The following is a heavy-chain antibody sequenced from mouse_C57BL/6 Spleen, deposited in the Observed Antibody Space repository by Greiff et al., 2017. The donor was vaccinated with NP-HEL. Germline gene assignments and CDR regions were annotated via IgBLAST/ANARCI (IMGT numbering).Heavy chain of an antibody. CDR2: IDPSDSYT. D-gene: IGHD2-1*01. J-gene: IGHJ2*01. Sequence: QVQLKQPGAELVMPGASVKLSCKASGYTFTSYWMHWVKQRPGQGLEWIGEIDPSDSYTNYNQKFKGKSTLTVDKSSSTAYMQLSSLTSEDSAVYYCATLYYGKSHFDYWGQGTTLTVSS. V-gene: IGHV1-69*01. CDR3: ATLYYGKSHFDY. CDR1: GYTFTSYW.